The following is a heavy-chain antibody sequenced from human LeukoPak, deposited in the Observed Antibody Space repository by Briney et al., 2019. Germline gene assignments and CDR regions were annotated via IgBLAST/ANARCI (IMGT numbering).Heavy chain of an antibody. V-gene: IGHV3-30*02. CDR3: AKDDSGYDGFDY. CDR2: IRYDGSNK. Sequence: PGGSLRLSCAATGFTFSSYGMHWVRQAPGKGLEWVAFIRYDGSNKYYADSVKGRFTISRDNSKNTLYLQMNSLRAEDTAVYYCAKDDSGYDGFDYWGQGTLVTVSS. CDR1: GFTFSSYG. J-gene: IGHJ4*02. D-gene: IGHD5-12*01.